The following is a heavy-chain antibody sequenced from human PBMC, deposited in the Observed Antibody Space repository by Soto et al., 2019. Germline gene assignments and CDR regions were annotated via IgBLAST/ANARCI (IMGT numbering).Heavy chain of an antibody. J-gene: IGHJ4*02. Sequence: QITLNESGPTQVKPRQTLTLTCTFSGFSLTTSGVGVGWIRQSPGKAPEWLALIYWDDDKRYSPSLKSRLTITKDTSKIQVVLTMADLDPADTATYYCAHRVLRTVFGLVTTTAIYFDFWGQGTPVAFSS. CDR1: GFSLTTSGVG. D-gene: IGHD3-3*01. CDR2: IYWDDDK. V-gene: IGHV2-5*02. CDR3: AHRVLRTVFGLVTTTAIYFDF.